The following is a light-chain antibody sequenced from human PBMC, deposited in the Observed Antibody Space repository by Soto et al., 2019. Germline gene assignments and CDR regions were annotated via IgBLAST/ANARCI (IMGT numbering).Light chain of an antibody. CDR1: QSISSW. CDR3: QQLFDSPIT. CDR2: DAS. Sequence: IEIPQSPSTLSASVGDRVTITCRASQSISSWLAWYQQRPGKAPKLLIYDASSLESGVPSRFSGSGSGTEFTLTISRLQPDDFETYYCQQLFDSPITFGQGTRLEIK. V-gene: IGKV1-5*01. J-gene: IGKJ5*01.